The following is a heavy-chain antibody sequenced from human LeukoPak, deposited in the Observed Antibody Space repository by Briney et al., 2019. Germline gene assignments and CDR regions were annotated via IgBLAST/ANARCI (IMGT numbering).Heavy chain of an antibody. V-gene: IGHV3-7*01. CDR3: ASPGGHRSSWYVAFDY. CDR2: IKQDGSEK. J-gene: IGHJ4*02. D-gene: IGHD6-13*01. Sequence: GGSLRLSCAASGFTFSSYWMSWVRQAPAKGLEWVANIKQDGSEKYYVDSVKGRFTISRDNAKNSLYLQMNSLRAEDTAVYYCASPGGHRSSWYVAFDYWGQGTLVTVSS. CDR1: GFTFSSYW.